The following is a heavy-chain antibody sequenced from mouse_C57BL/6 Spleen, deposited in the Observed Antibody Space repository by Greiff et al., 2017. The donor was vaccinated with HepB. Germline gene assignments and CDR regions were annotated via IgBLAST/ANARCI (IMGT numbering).Heavy chain of an antibody. CDR2: INYDGSST. D-gene: IGHD1-2*01. V-gene: IGHV5-16*01. CDR3: ARVRLPYAMDY. J-gene: IGHJ4*01. CDR1: GFTFSDYY. Sequence: EVQRVESEGGLVQPGSSMKLSCTASGFTFSDYYMAWVRQVPEKGLEWVANINYDGSSTYYLDSLKSRFIISRDNAKNILYLQMSSLKSEDTATYYCARVRLPYAMDYWGQGTSVTVSS.